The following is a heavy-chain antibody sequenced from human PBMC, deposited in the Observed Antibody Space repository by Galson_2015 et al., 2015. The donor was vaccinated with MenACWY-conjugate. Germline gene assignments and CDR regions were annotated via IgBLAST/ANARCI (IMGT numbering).Heavy chain of an antibody. CDR1: GFTFSSYA. D-gene: IGHD3-9*01. CDR2: ISVNGAST. J-gene: IGHJ2*01. Sequence: SLRLSCAASGFTFSSYAMSWVRQPPGKGLERVSSISVNGASTYYADSVKGRFTISRDNSKNTLYLQMNSLRAEDTAVYYCAKGLSRYFDRNWYFDLWGRGTLVTVSS. CDR3: AKGLSRYFDRNWYFDL. V-gene: IGHV3-23*01.